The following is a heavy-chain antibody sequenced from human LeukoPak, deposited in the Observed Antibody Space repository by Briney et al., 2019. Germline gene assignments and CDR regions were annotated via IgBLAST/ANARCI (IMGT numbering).Heavy chain of an antibody. Sequence: SETLSLTCTVSGGSISSSSYYWGWIRQPPGKGLEWIGSIFYSGNTYDNPSLKSRVTISVDTSKNQFSLKLSSVTAADTAVYYCARVRDGYNYVGYWGQGTLVTVSS. CDR2: IFYSGNT. CDR1: GGSISSSSYY. J-gene: IGHJ4*02. V-gene: IGHV4-39*07. CDR3: ARVRDGYNYVGY. D-gene: IGHD5-24*01.